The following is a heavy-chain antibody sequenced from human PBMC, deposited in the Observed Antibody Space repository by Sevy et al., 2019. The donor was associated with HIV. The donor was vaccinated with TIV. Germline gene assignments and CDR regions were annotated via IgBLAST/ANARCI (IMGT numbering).Heavy chain of an antibody. Sequence: GGSLRLSCAASGFTFSSYGMHWVRQAPGKGLEWVAVISYDGSNKYYADSVKGRFTISRDNSKNTLYLQMNSLRAEDTAVYYCAKDGRWYSSGPSGFDPWGQGTLVTVSS. CDR3: AKDGRWYSSGPSGFDP. D-gene: IGHD6-19*01. V-gene: IGHV3-30*18. CDR1: GFTFSSYG. CDR2: ISYDGSNK. J-gene: IGHJ5*02.